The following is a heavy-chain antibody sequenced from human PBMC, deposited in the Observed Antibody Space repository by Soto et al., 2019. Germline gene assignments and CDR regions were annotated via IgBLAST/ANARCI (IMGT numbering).Heavy chain of an antibody. J-gene: IGHJ4*02. D-gene: IGHD2-21*02. CDR2: ISYDGSNK. Sequence: QVQLVESGGGVVQPGRSLRLSCAASGFTFSSYAMHWVRQAPGKGLEWVAVISYDGSNKYYADSVKGRFTISRDNSKYTLYLQMNSLRAEDTAVYYCAIARGDPWYFDYWGQGTLVTVSS. CDR1: GFTFSSYA. V-gene: IGHV3-30-3*01. CDR3: AIARGDPWYFDY.